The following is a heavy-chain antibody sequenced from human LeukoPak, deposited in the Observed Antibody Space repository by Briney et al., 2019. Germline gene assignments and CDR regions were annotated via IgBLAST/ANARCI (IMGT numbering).Heavy chain of an antibody. J-gene: IGHJ3*02. Sequence: GRSLRLSCAASGFTFSSYAMHWVRQAPGKGLEWVAVISYDGSNKYYADSVKGRFTISRDNSKNTLYLQMNSLRAEDTAVYYCARVRSSGWYVRDDAFDIWGQGTMVTVSP. CDR3: ARVRSSGWYVRDDAFDI. D-gene: IGHD6-19*01. CDR1: GFTFSSYA. CDR2: ISYDGSNK. V-gene: IGHV3-30*04.